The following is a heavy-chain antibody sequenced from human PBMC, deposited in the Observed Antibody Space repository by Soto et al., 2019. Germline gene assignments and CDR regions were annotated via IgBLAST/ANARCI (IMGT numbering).Heavy chain of an antibody. J-gene: IGHJ5*02. D-gene: IGHD1-7*01. V-gene: IGHV4-59*08. CDR3: ASLNGVELREAWFDP. CDR1: GGSISSYY. CDR2: IYYSGST. Sequence: SETLSLTCTVSGGSISSYYWSWIRQPPGKGLEWIGYIYYSGSTNYNPSLKSRVTISVDTSKNQFSLKLSSVTAADTAVYYCASLNGVELREAWFDPWGQGTLVTVSS.